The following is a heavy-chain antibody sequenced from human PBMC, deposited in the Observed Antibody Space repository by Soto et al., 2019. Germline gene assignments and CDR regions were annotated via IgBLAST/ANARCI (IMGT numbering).Heavy chain of an antibody. D-gene: IGHD2-2*02. V-gene: IGHV3-23*01. CDR2: ISGSGGST. CDR3: ARGLGYCSSTRCYIWFDY. Sequence: GGSLRLSCAASGFTFSTYAMSWVRQAPGKGLEWVSAISGSGGSTYYADPVKGRFTISRDNSKNTLYLQMNSLRAEDTAVHYCARGLGYCSSTRCYIWFDYWGQGTLVTVSS. CDR1: GFTFSTYA. J-gene: IGHJ4*02.